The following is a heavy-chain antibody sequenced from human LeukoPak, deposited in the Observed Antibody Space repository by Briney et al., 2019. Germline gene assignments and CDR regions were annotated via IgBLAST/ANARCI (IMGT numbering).Heavy chain of an antibody. V-gene: IGHV1-2*02. J-gene: IGHJ6*03. CDR2: INPNSGGT. CDR1: GYTFTGYY. CDR3: ARLGGITYYYYYMDV. Sequence: ASVKVSCKASGYTFTGYYMHWVRQAPGQGLEWMGWINPNSGGTNYAQKLQGRVTMTTDTSTSTAYMELRSLRSDDTAVYYCARLGGITYYYYYMDVWGKGTTVTASS. D-gene: IGHD2-15*01.